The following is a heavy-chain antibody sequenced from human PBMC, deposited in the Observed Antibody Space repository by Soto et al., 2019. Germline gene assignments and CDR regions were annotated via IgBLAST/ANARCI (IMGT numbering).Heavy chain of an antibody. V-gene: IGHV2-5*02. J-gene: IGHJ4*02. CDR3: AHYHQLAATGWFEGFDY. CDR2: IYWDDDK. Sequence: QITLKESGPTLVKPTQTLTLTCSFSGFSLSTSGVAVVWIRQPPGKALEWLALIYWDDDKRYSPSLKSRLAITKDTSKNQVVLTMTNMDPVDTATYYCAHYHQLAATGWFEGFDYWGQGTLVTVSS. CDR1: GFSLSTSGVA. D-gene: IGHD6-13*01.